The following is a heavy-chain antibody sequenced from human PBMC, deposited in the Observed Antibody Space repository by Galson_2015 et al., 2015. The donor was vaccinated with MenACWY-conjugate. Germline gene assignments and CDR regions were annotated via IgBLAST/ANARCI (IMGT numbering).Heavy chain of an antibody. Sequence: SCAASGFSFSSYNMNWARQAPGKGLEWISFIGSSPTAMFYGDSVKGRFTVSRDNAKRSLFLQMNSLRAEDTAVYYCFSSGYLTEHYWGQGTLVTVSS. D-gene: IGHD3-22*01. CDR3: FSSGYLTEHY. CDR1: GFSFSSYN. V-gene: IGHV3-48*04. J-gene: IGHJ4*02. CDR2: IGSSPTAM.